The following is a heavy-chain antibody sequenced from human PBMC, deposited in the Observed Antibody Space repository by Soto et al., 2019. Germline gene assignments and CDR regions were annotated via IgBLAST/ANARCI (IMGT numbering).Heavy chain of an antibody. J-gene: IGHJ6*02. D-gene: IGHD2-21*02. V-gene: IGHV2-5*02. CDR1: GFSFSSIGEG. CDR3: VQSRCGGDCLQSYSSHSYYGLDV. CDR2: IYWDDDK. Sequence: QITLKESGPTLVKPTQTLTLTCTFPGFSFSSIGEGVGWIRQPPGKALEWLALIYWDDDKRYSPSLKSRLTIPXDXSXNEXLLTMTNMDPVDTATYYCVQSRCGGDCLQSYSSHSYYGLDVWGQGTTVTVSS.